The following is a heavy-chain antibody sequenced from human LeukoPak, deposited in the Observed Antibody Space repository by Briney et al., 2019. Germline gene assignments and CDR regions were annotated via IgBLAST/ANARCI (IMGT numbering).Heavy chain of an antibody. CDR1: GFTFSSYE. D-gene: IGHD6-6*01. V-gene: IGHV3-48*03. J-gene: IGHJ6*02. Sequence: PGRSRRLSCAASGFTFSSYEMNWVRQVPGKGLEWVSYISSSGSTIYYADSVKGRFTISRDNAKNSLYLQMNSLRAEDTAVYYCARDRSLSSIAARRDYYYGMDVWGQGTTVTVSS. CDR2: ISSSGSTI. CDR3: ARDRSLSSIAARRDYYYGMDV.